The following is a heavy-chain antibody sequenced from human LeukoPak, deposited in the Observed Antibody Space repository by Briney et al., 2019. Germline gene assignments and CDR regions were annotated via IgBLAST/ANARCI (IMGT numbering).Heavy chain of an antibody. J-gene: IGHJ4*02. Sequence: GRSLRLSCAASGFTFSSYGMHWVRQAPGKGLEWVAVISYDGGNKYYADSVKGRFTISRDNSKNTLYLQMNSLRAEDTAVYYCAKGFSYYYDSGYDPDSYWGQGTLVTVSS. D-gene: IGHD3-22*01. CDR2: ISYDGGNK. CDR3: AKGFSYYYDSGYDPDSY. V-gene: IGHV3-30*18. CDR1: GFTFSSYG.